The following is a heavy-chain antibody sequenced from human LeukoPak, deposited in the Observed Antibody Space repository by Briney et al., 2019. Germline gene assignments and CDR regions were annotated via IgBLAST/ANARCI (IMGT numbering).Heavy chain of an antibody. CDR2: INHSGST. CDR3: ARRCGSGSYYTRCYYMDV. D-gene: IGHD3-10*01. V-gene: IGHV4-34*01. J-gene: IGHJ6*03. Sequence: PSETLSLTCAVYGGSFSGYYWSWIRQPPGKGLEWIGEINHSGSTNYNPSLKSRVTISVDTSKNQFSLKLSSVTAADTAVYYCARRCGSGSYYTRCYYMDVWGKGTTVTIPS. CDR1: GGSFSGYY.